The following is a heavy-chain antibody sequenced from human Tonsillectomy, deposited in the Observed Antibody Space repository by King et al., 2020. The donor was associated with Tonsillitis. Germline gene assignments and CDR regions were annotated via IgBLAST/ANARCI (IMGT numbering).Heavy chain of an antibody. CDR3: VRHPDCSSSDCYGGGFDS. V-gene: IGHV3-30*04. CDR2: ISYDGTKK. Sequence: VQLVESGGGVVQPGRSLRLSCTASGFIFSSYAMHWVRQAPGKGLEWVAVISYDGTKKYYADSVKGRFTISRDDSKNMLYVQIHSLRAEDTAIYYCVRHPDCSSSDCYGGGFDSWGQGTLVTVSS. D-gene: IGHD2-2*01. J-gene: IGHJ4*02. CDR1: GFIFSSYA.